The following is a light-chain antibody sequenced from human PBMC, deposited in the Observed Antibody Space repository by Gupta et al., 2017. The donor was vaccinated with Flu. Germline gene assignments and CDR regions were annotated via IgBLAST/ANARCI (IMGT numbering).Light chain of an antibody. J-gene: IGKJ2*01. CDR3: QQSYDSLYT. CDR2: WAS. Sequence: SLGERATINCKSSQSVLSRSDNRNCLAWYQQKPGHPPKLLIYWASTRASGVPDRFRGSGSGTDFTLTITTLQADDVAVYYCQQSYDSLYTFGLWTKLEIQ. CDR1: QSVLSRSDNRNC. V-gene: IGKV4-1*01.